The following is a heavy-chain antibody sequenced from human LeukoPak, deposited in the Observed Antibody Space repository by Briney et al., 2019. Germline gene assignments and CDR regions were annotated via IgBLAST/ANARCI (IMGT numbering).Heavy chain of an antibody. J-gene: IGHJ6*03. CDR1: GGTFSSYA. D-gene: IGHD2-15*01. Sequence: SVKVSCKASGGTFSSYAISWVRQAPGQGLEWMGGIIPIFGTANYAQKFQGRVTITADESTSTAYMELSSLRSEDTAVYYCARDIVVVVADRLSYAGYMDVWGKGTTVTVSS. CDR2: IIPIFGTA. CDR3: ARDIVVVVADRLSYAGYMDV. V-gene: IGHV1-69*01.